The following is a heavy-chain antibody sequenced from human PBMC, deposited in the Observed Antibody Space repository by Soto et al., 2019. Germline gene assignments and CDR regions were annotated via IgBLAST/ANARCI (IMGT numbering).Heavy chain of an antibody. Sequence: SQTLSLTCTVSGGSISSGGYYWSWIRQHPGKGLEWIGYIYYSGSTYYNPSLKSRVTISVDTSKNQFSLKLSSVTAADTAVYYCARVLKGFSSGYYGGFDYWGQGTLVTVSS. J-gene: IGHJ4*02. CDR2: IYYSGST. V-gene: IGHV4-31*03. CDR1: GGSISSGGYY. CDR3: ARVLKGFSSGYYGGFDY. D-gene: IGHD3-22*01.